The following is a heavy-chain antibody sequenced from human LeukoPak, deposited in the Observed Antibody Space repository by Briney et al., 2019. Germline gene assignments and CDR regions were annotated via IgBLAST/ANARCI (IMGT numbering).Heavy chain of an antibody. V-gene: IGHV1-18*04. CDR1: GYTFTSYG. CDR2: ISAYNGNT. Sequence: ASVKVSCKASGYTFTSYGISWVRQAPGQGLEWMGWISAYNGNTNYAQKLRGRVTMTTDTSTSTAYMELRSLRSDDTAVYYCARRGQWLINNPFDYWGQGTLVTVSS. J-gene: IGHJ4*02. CDR3: ARRGQWLINNPFDY. D-gene: IGHD6-19*01.